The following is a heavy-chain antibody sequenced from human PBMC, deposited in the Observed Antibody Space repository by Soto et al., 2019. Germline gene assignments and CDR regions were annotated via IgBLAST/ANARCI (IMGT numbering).Heavy chain of an antibody. D-gene: IGHD4-17*01. Sequence: SETLSLTCAVSGGSISSSNWWSWVRQPPGKGLEWIGEIYHSGSTNYNPSLKSRVTISVDKSKNQFSLKLSSVTAADTAVYYCARGYGDYAYYFDYWGQGTLVTVSS. CDR1: GGSISSSNW. CDR3: ARGYGDYAYYFDY. V-gene: IGHV4-4*02. CDR2: IYHSGST. J-gene: IGHJ4*02.